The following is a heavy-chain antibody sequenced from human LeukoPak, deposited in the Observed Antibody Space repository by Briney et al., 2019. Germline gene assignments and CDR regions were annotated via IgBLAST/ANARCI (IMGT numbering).Heavy chain of an antibody. CDR1: GGSISSHY. J-gene: IGHJ4*02. CDR2: IYYSGST. D-gene: IGHD3-16*01. V-gene: IGHV4-59*11. CDR3: ARLGGDELPLPYYFDY. Sequence: SSETLSLTCTVSGGSISSHYWSWIRQPPGKGLDWIGYIYYSGSTNYNPSLKSRVTISVDTSKNQFSLKLSSVTAADTAVYYCARLGGDELPLPYYFDYWGLGTLVTVSS.